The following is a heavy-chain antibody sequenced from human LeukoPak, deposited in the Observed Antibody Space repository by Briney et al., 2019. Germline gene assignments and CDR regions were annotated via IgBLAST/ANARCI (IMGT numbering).Heavy chain of an antibody. CDR1: GFTFSSYA. CDR3: AKAKKWLDSAFDY. D-gene: IGHD6-19*01. Sequence: GGSLRLSCAASGFTFSSYAMSWVRQAPGNGLEWVSAISGSGGSTYYADSVKGRFTISRDNSKNTLYLQMNSLRAEDTAVYYCAKAKKWLDSAFDYWGQGTLVTVSS. J-gene: IGHJ4*02. V-gene: IGHV3-23*01. CDR2: ISGSGGST.